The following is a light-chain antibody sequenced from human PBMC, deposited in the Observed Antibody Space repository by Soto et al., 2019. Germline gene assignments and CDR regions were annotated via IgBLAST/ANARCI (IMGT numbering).Light chain of an antibody. V-gene: IGKV3-20*01. CDR1: QSVTSSY. Sequence: EIVLTQSPCTLSLSPGERATLSCRASQSVTSSYLAWWQQRPGQAPRLLIYGASSRATGIPERFSGSGSGTDFTLTISRLQPEDFEAYYCQQYNNWPRTFGQGTKVDIK. CDR3: QQYNNWPRT. CDR2: GAS. J-gene: IGKJ1*01.